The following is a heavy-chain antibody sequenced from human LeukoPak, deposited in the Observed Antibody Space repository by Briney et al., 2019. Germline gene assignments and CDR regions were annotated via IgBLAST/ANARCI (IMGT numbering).Heavy chain of an antibody. V-gene: IGHV4-39*01. CDR3: ARGLYDFWSGYHGMDV. CDR1: GGSISSSSYY. CDR2: IYYSGST. J-gene: IGHJ6*02. Sequence: SETLSLTCTVSGGSISSSSYYWGWIRQPPGKGLEWIGSIYYSGSTYYNPSLKSRVTISVDTSKNQFSLKLSSVTAADTAVYYCARGLYDFWSGYHGMDVWGQGTTVTVSS. D-gene: IGHD3-3*01.